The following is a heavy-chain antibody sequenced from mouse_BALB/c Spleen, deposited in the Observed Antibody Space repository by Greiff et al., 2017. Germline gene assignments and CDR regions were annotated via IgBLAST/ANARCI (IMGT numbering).Heavy chain of an antibody. CDR2: INPSNGGT. V-gene: IGHV1S81*02. J-gene: IGHJ2*01. CDR3: TRSYNY. CDR1: GYTFTSYY. Sequence: VKLMESGAELVKPGASVKLSCKASGYTFTSYYMYWVKQRPGQGLEWIGEINPSNGGTNFNEKFKSKATLTVDKSSSTAYMQLSSLTSEDSAVYYCTRSYNYWGQDTTLTVSS.